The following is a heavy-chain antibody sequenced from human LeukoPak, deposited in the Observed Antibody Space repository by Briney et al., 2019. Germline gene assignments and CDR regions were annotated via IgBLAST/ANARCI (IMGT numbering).Heavy chain of an antibody. D-gene: IGHD3-10*01. J-gene: IGHJ4*02. V-gene: IGHV4-34*01. Sequence: SETLSLTCAVYGGSFSGYYWSWIRQPPGKGLEWIGEINHSGSTNYNPSLKSRVTISVDTSKNQFSLKLSSVTAADTAVYYCASRGRAGDYWGQGTLATVSS. CDR1: GGSFSGYY. CDR2: INHSGST. CDR3: ASRGRAGDY.